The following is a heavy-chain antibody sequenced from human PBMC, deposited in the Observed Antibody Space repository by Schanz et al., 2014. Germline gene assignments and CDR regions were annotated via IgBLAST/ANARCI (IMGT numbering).Heavy chain of an antibody. Sequence: QVQLQESGPGLVKPSETLSLTCTVSGGSISSYYWSWIRQHPGKGLEWIGYIHHSGSARYNPSVKSRVTMSVDTSKNQFSLRLSAVTAADTAVYYCARDLEGFDYWGQGTLVTVSS. J-gene: IGHJ4*02. CDR3: ARDLEGFDY. D-gene: IGHD1-1*01. CDR1: GGSISSYY. CDR2: IHHSGSA. V-gene: IGHV4-59*12.